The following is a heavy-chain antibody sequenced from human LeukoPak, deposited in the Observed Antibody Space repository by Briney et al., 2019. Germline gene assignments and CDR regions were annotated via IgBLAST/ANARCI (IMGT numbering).Heavy chain of an antibody. J-gene: IGHJ6*02. V-gene: IGHV1-2*04. D-gene: IGHD2-2*01. CDR1: GYTFTGYY. CDR3: ARERIVVVPAAQLYYYGMDV. Sequence: ASVKVSCKASGYTFTGYYMDWVRQAPGQGLEWMGWINPNSGGTNYAQKFQGWVTMTRDTSISTAYMELSRLRSDDTAVYYCARERIVVVPAAQLYYYGMDVWGQGTTVTVSS. CDR2: INPNSGGT.